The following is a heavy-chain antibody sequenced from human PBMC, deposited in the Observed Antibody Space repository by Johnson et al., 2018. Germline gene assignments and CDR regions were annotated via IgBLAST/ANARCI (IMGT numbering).Heavy chain of an antibody. D-gene: IGHD3-9*01. CDR1: GSSISSHY. J-gene: IGHJ6*03. CDR3: ARDIGDDRMTGYSHYYMDV. CDR2: IFYSGST. V-gene: IGHV4-59*11. Sequence: QVQLQESGPGLVKPSETLSLSCTVSGSSISSHYWSWIRQPPGKGLEWIGYIFYSGSTNYNPSLNSRVTMSLDTSKKQLSLKLSSVTAADTAVYYCARDIGDDRMTGYSHYYMDVWGKGTTVTVSS.